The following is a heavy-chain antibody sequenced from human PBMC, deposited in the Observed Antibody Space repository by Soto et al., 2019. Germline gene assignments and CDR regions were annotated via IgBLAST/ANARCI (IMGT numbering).Heavy chain of an antibody. CDR1: GGTISSGGYY. CDR3: TSSRFCRGGSCYWDY. J-gene: IGHJ4*03. CDR2: IYYSGST. V-gene: IGHV4-31*03. Sequence: QVQLQESGPGLVKPSQTLSLTCTVSGGTISSGGYYWSWIRQHPGKGLEWIGYIYYSGSTYYNPSLKSRVTISLDTSKNQFSLNLSSVTAADTAVYYCTSSRFCRGGSCYWDYWGQGTLVTVSS. D-gene: IGHD2-15*01.